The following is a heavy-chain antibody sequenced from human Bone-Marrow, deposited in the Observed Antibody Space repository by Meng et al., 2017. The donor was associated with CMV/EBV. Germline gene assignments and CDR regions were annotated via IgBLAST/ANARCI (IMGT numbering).Heavy chain of an antibody. CDR3: ARSVFSSSVRARLDNWFDP. Sequence: SNTHSMIWVRQSPGKGLEWVSSVSNTGRDIFYADSVKGRFTTSRDNAENSLYLQMNSLRAEDTAVYYCARSVFSSSVRARLDNWFDPWGQGTLVTVSS. CDR2: VSNTGRDI. V-gene: IGHV3-21*06. D-gene: IGHD2-15*01. CDR1: SNTHS. J-gene: IGHJ5*02.